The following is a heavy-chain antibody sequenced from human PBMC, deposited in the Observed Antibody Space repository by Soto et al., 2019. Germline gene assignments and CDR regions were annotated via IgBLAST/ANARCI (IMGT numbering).Heavy chain of an antibody. D-gene: IGHD3-22*01. Sequence: GWSLRLSCSASVFTFDEYAMHWFRQAPGKGLEWVSGISWNSGSIGYADSVKGRFTISRDNAKNSLYLQMNSLRAEDTALYYCAKDTGQLLRALGAGMDVWGQGTTVTVSS. V-gene: IGHV3-9*01. J-gene: IGHJ6*02. CDR2: ISWNSGSI. CDR3: AKDTGQLLRALGAGMDV. CDR1: VFTFDEYA.